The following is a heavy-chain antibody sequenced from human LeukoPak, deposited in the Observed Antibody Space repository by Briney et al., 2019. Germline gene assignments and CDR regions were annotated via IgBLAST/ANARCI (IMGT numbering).Heavy chain of an antibody. Sequence: PGGSLRLSCAASGFTFSSYAMSWVRQAPGKGLEWVSAISGSGGSTYYADSVKGRFTISRDNSKNTLYLQMNSLRAEDTAVYYCATDLRYYETSAFFDYWGQGTLVTISS. CDR3: ATDLRYYETSAFFDY. V-gene: IGHV3-23*01. CDR1: GFTFSSYA. J-gene: IGHJ4*02. CDR2: ISGSGGST. D-gene: IGHD3-9*01.